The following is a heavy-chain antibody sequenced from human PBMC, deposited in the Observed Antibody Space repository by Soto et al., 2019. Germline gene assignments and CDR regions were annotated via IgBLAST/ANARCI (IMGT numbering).Heavy chain of an antibody. CDR3: ARGRFLEWLSHYYGMDV. J-gene: IGHJ6*02. Sequence: ETLSLTCTVSGGSISSYYRSWIRQPPGKVLEWIGYIYYSGSTYYNPSLKSRVTISVDTSKNQFSLKLSSVTAADTAVYYYARGRFLEWLSHYYGMDVWGQRTTDTVSS. D-gene: IGHD3-3*01. CDR1: GGSISSYY. V-gene: IGHV4-59*08. CDR2: IYYSGST.